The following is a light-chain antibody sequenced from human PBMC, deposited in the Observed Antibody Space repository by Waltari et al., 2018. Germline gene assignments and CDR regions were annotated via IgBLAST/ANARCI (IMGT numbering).Light chain of an antibody. V-gene: IGKV1-8*01. CDR3: QQYYSYQWT. Sequence: TCRASQGIGSYLAWYQQKPGKAPKLLIYAASTLQSGVPSRFSGSGSGTDFTLTISCLQSEDFATYYCQQYYSYQWTFGQGTKVEIK. CDR1: QGIGSY. CDR2: AAS. J-gene: IGKJ1*01.